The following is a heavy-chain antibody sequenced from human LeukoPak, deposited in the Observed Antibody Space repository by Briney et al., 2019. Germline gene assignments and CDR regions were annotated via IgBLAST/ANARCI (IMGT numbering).Heavy chain of an antibody. CDR2: ISGSGGST. CDR3: ARENYYDSSGYPQPFDY. D-gene: IGHD3-22*01. J-gene: IGHJ4*02. V-gene: IGHV3-23*01. Sequence: GGSLRLSCVASGFTFSKYAMSWVRQAPGKGLEWVSSISGSGGSTYYADSVRGRFTISRDNSKNTLYLQMNSLRAEDTAVYYCARENYYDSSGYPQPFDYWGQGTLVTVSS. CDR1: GFTFSKYA.